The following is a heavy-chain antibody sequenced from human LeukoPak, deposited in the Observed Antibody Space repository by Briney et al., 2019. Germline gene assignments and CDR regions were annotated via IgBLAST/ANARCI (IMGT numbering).Heavy chain of an antibody. J-gene: IGHJ4*02. D-gene: IGHD1-26*01. Sequence: ASVKVSCTASGYTFTSYYMHGVRQAPGQGLEWMGIINPSGGSTSYAQKFQGRVTMTRDTSTSTVYMELSSLRSEDTAVYYCARAVGATTSLPYYDYWGQGTLVTVSS. CDR1: GYTFTSYY. CDR3: ARAVGATTSLPYYDY. V-gene: IGHV1-46*01. CDR2: INPSGGST.